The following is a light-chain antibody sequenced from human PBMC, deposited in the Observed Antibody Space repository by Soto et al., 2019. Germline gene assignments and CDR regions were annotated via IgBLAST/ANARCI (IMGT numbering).Light chain of an antibody. CDR3: QQYESYSWT. CDR1: RSITDS. Sequence: DIQMTQSPSTLSASVGDRVTITCRASRSITDSLAWYQQKPGKAPKLLTYKAATLERGVPSRFSGSGSGTEFTLAISSLQPDDFATYYCQQYESYSWTFGQGTKVEVK. V-gene: IGKV1-5*03. J-gene: IGKJ1*01. CDR2: KAA.